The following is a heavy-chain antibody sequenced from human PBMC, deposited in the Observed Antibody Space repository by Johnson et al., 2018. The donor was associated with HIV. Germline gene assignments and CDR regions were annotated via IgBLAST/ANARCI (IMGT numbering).Heavy chain of an antibody. CDR2: ISYDGSEK. CDR3: ASQVRGLLGLRWAM. CDR1: GFTFSSYA. J-gene: IGHJ1*01. Sequence: QVQLVESGGGVVQPGRSLRLSCAASGFTFSSYAMHWVRQAPGKGLEWVAVISYDGSEKLFGDSVKGRFTISRDSSKNTLYLQMNSLRAEDTAVYFCASQVRGLLGLRWAMWG. D-gene: IGHD3-10*01. V-gene: IGHV3-30*04.